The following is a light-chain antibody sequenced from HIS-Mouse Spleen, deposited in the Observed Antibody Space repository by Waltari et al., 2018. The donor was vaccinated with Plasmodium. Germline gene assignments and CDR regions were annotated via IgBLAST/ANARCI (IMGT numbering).Light chain of an antibody. Sequence: QSALTQPASVSRSPGQSITISCTGTSSDVGSYNLVSWYQQHPGKAPKLMIDEGSKRPSGVSNRFSGSKSGNTASLTISGLQAEDEADYYCCSYAGSSTLVFGGGTKLTVL. V-gene: IGLV2-23*01. CDR2: EGS. J-gene: IGLJ3*02. CDR3: CSYAGSSTLV. CDR1: SSDVGSYNL.